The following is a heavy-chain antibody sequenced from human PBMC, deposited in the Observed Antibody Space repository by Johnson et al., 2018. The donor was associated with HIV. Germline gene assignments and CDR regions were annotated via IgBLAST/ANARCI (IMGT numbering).Heavy chain of an antibody. Sequence: VQLVESGGGVVRPGGSLRLSCAASRFTFDDYGMSWVRQAPGKGLEWVSGINWNGGSTGYADSVKGRFTISRDNAKNSLYLQMNSLRVEDTALYYCARVTLYYYDSSGLDAFDIWGQGTMVTVSS. CDR3: ARVTLYYYDSSGLDAFDI. CDR2: INWNGGST. D-gene: IGHD3-22*01. V-gene: IGHV3-20*04. CDR1: RFTFDDYG. J-gene: IGHJ3*02.